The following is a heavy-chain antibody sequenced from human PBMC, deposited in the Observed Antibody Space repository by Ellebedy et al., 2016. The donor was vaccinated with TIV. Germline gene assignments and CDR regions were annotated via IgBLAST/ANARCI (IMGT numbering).Heavy chain of an antibody. D-gene: IGHD2-8*01. V-gene: IGHV4-39*07. Sequence: MPSETLSLTCTVSGGSISNSSFYWGWIRKPPGKGLEWIGNIFYSGTTYYSPSLKSRVTMSVDTYKNQFSLNLRSVTAADTAVYYCARVLRGVRSGDYFDSWGQGTLVTVSS. CDR3: ARVLRGVRSGDYFDS. J-gene: IGHJ4*02. CDR2: IFYSGTT. CDR1: GGSISNSSFY.